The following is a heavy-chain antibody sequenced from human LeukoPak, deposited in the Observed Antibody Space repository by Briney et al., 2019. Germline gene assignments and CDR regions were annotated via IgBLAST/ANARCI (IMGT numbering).Heavy chain of an antibody. Sequence: SETLSLTCTVSGYSISSGYYWGWIRQPPGKGLEWIGNIYHSGSTYYNPSLKSRVTISVDTSKNQFSLKLSSVTAADTAVYYCAIGHLRGYSYSLNPGGWFDPWGQGTLVTVSS. CDR3: AIGHLRGYSYSLNPGGWFDP. CDR1: GYSISSGYY. D-gene: IGHD5-18*01. CDR2: IYHSGST. J-gene: IGHJ5*02. V-gene: IGHV4-38-2*02.